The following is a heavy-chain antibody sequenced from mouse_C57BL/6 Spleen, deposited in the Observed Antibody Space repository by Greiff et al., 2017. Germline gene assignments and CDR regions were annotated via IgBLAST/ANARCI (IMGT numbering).Heavy chain of an antibody. Sequence: EVHLVESGEGLVKPGGSLKLSCAASGFTFSSYAMSWVRQTPEKRLEWVAYISSGGDYIYYADTVKGRFTISRDNARNTLYLQMSILKSEDTAMYYCTRDDGYYAMDYWGQGTSVTVSS. D-gene: IGHD2-3*01. J-gene: IGHJ4*01. V-gene: IGHV5-9-1*02. CDR3: TRDDGYYAMDY. CDR2: ISSGGDYI. CDR1: GFTFSSYA.